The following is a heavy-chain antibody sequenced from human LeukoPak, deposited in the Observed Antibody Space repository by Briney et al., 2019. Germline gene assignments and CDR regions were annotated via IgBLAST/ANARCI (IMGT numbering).Heavy chain of an antibody. D-gene: IGHD2-21*02. Sequence: SVKVSCKASGFTFTSSAMQWVRQARGQRLEWIGWIVVGSGNTNYAQKFQERVTITRDMSTSTAYMELSSLRSEDTAVYYCAKFPPYCGGDCYSGFDYWGQGTLVTVSS. CDR1: GFTFTSSA. CDR2: IVVGSGNT. V-gene: IGHV1-58*02. J-gene: IGHJ4*02. CDR3: AKFPPYCGGDCYSGFDY.